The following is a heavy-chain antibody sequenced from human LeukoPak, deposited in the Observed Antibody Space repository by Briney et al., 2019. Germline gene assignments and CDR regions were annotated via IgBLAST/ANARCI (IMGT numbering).Heavy chain of an antibody. CDR1: GFTFSSYG. J-gene: IGHJ4*02. Sequence: GRSLRLSCAASGFTFSSYGMHWVRQAPGKGLEWVAVISYDGSNKYYADSEKGRFTISRDNSKNTLYLQMNSLRAEDTAVYFCAKRGVVIRVILVGFHKEAYYFDSWAREPWSPSPQ. V-gene: IGHV3-30*18. D-gene: IGHD3-22*01. CDR2: ISYDGSNK. CDR3: AKRGVVIRVILVGFHKEAYYFDS.